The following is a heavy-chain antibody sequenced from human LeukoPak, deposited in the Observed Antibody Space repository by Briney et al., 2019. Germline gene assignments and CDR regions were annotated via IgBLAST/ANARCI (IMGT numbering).Heavy chain of an antibody. CDR3: ARDMVRGVIWIKEAFDI. D-gene: IGHD3-10*01. J-gene: IGHJ3*02. CDR2: IYSGSP. CDR1: GDSIGSSNYY. Sequence: SETLSLTCTVSGDSIGSSNYYWGWIRQPPGKGLEWIASIYSGSPYYNPSLQGRVTISVDTSKNQFSLKLSSVTAADTAVYYCARDMVRGVIWIKEAFDIWGQGTMVTVSS. V-gene: IGHV4-39*07.